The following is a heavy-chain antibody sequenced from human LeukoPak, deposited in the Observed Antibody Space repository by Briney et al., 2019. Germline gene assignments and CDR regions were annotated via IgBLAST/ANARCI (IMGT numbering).Heavy chain of an antibody. Sequence: ASVKVSCKASGYTFTGFYMHWVRQAPGQGLEWMGWVNPNSGGTKYTQKFQGRVTMTRDTSISTAYMELSRLRSDDTAVYYCASLCDILTGYTEDYWGQGTLVTVSS. V-gene: IGHV1-2*02. CDR2: VNPNSGGT. CDR3: ASLCDILTGYTEDY. D-gene: IGHD3-9*01. J-gene: IGHJ4*02. CDR1: GYTFTGFY.